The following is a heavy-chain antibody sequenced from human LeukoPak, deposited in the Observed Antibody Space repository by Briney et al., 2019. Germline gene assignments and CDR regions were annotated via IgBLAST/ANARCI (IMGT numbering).Heavy chain of an antibody. CDR2: IYSGGST. V-gene: IGHV3-53*01. J-gene: IGHJ4*02. D-gene: IGHD3-10*01. CDR3: ARDGITMVRGVITTTYFDY. Sequence: GGSLRLSCAASGFTVSSNYMSWVRQAPGKGLEWVSVIYSGGSTYYADSVKGRSTISRDNSKNTLYLQMNSLRGEDTAVYYCARDGITMVRGVITTTYFDYWGQGTLVTVSS. CDR1: GFTVSSNY.